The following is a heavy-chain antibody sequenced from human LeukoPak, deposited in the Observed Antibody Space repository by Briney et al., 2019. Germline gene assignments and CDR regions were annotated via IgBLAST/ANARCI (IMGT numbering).Heavy chain of an antibody. CDR3: TRLSDTEGSSTSYRASDI. Sequence: GGSLRLSCAASGFTFTAHWMSWVRQAPGKGLEWVANIRRDGSDKHYLESVKGRFTISRDNAKNSLYLQMNSLRAEDTAVYYCTRLSDTEGSSTSYRASDIWGQGTLVTVSS. D-gene: IGHD2-2*01. CDR2: IRRDGSDK. J-gene: IGHJ3*02. V-gene: IGHV3-7*01. CDR1: GFTFTAHW.